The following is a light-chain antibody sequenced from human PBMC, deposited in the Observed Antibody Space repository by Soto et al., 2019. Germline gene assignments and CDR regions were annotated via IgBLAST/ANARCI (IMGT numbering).Light chain of an antibody. CDR3: QQYDNLPLT. V-gene: IGKV1-33*01. Sequence: DIQMTQSPSSLSASVGDRVTITCQASQDISNYLSWYQQKPGKAPKLVIYDASNLETGVPSRFSGSGSGTDFTFTITNLQPEDIATYYCQQYDNLPLTFGGGTKVEIK. CDR2: DAS. J-gene: IGKJ4*01. CDR1: QDISNY.